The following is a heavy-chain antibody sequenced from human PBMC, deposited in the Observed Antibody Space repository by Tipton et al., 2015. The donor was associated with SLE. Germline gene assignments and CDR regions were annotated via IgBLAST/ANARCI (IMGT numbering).Heavy chain of an antibody. CDR1: GGPLVSSNYY. V-gene: IGHV4-39*01. J-gene: IGHJ4*02. CDR3: ARTLAAQIDY. CDR2: IYYSGST. D-gene: IGHD6-6*01. Sequence: TLSLTCTVSGGPLVSSNYYWGWIRQPPGKGLEWIGSIYYSGSTYYTPSLKSRVTISVDTSKNQFALKLSSVTAADTAVYYCARTLAAQIDYWGQETLVTVSS.